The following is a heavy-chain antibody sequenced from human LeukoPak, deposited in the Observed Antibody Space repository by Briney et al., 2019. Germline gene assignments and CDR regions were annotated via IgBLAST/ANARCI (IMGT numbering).Heavy chain of an antibody. Sequence: GASVKVSCKASGYTFTGYYMHWVRQAPGQGLEWMGWINPNSGGTNYAQKFQGRVTMTRDTSISTAYMELSRLRSDDTAVYYCARVRSSSWEPFQHWGQGTLVTVSS. D-gene: IGHD6-13*01. J-gene: IGHJ1*01. V-gene: IGHV1-2*02. CDR1: GYTFTGYY. CDR3: ARVRSSSWEPFQH. CDR2: INPNSGGT.